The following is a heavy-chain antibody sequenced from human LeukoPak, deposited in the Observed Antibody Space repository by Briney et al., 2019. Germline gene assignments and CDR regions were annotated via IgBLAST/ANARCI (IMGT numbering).Heavy chain of an antibody. CDR2: ISPSGSGT. V-gene: IGHV3-23*01. D-gene: IGHD6-13*01. CDR1: GFTFSNYA. J-gene: IGHJ4*02. CDR3: AKNAAAPPKGPLFHY. Sequence: VGSLRLSCAASGFTFSNYAMNWVRQAPGKGLEWVSTISPSGSGTYYADSVKGRFTISRDNSKNTLFLQMNSLRAEDTAIYYCAKNAAAPPKGPLFHYWGQGTLVTVSS.